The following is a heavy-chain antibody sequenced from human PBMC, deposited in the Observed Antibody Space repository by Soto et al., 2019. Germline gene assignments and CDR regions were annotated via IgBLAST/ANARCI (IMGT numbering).Heavy chain of an antibody. D-gene: IGHD5-12*01. Sequence: PGGSLRLSWAASGFTFSSYAMSWVRQAPGKGLEWVSAISGSGGSTYYADSVKGRFTISRDNSKNTLYLQMNSLRAEDTAVYYCAKGTPASVATIEATFGYWGQGTLVTVSS. J-gene: IGHJ4*02. CDR3: AKGTPASVATIEATFGY. CDR2: ISGSGGST. V-gene: IGHV3-23*01. CDR1: GFTFSSYA.